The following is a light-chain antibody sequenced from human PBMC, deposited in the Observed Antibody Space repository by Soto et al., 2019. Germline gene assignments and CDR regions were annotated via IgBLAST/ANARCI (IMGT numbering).Light chain of an antibody. V-gene: IGLV2-14*01. J-gene: IGLJ2*01. CDR1: SSDVGGYNY. CDR3: SSYTSSSTHVV. CDR2: DVS. Sequence: QSALTQPASVSGSPGQSITISCTGTSSDVGGYNYVSWYQQHPGKAPKLVIYDVSNRPSGVSDRFSGSKSGNTAYLTISGLQAEDEADYYCSSYTSSSTHVVFGGGTKVTVL.